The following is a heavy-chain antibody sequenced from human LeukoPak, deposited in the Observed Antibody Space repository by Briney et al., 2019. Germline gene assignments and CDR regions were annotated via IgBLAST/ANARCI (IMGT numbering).Heavy chain of an antibody. CDR1: GGSISSGSYY. CDR2: IYTSGST. V-gene: IGHV4-61*02. D-gene: IGHD4-23*01. CDR3: ARDGLYDYGGIGDYYYYYMDV. J-gene: IGHJ6*03. Sequence: TLSLTCTASGGSISSGSYYWSWIRQPAGKGLEWIGRIYTSGSTNYNPSLKSRVTISVDTSKNQFSLKLSSVTAADTAVYYCARDGLYDYGGIGDYYYYYMDVWGKGTTVTVSS.